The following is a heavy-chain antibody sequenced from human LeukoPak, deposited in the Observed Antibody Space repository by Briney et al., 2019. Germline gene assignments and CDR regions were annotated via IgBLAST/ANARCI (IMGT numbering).Heavy chain of an antibody. J-gene: IGHJ3*02. V-gene: IGHV3-30-3*01. CDR2: ISYDGSNK. Sequence: GGSLRLSCAASGFTFSSYAMHWVRQAPGKGLEWVAVISYDGSNKYYADSVKGRFTISRDNSKNTLYLQMNSLRAEDTAVYYCARAKTPLDAFDIWGQGTMVTVSS. CDR1: GFTFSSYA. CDR3: ARAKTPLDAFDI.